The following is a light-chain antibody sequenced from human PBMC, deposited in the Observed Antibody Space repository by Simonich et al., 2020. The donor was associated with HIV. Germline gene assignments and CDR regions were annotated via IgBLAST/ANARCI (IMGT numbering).Light chain of an antibody. J-gene: IGKJ2*01. CDR3: QQYYSTPYT. CDR1: QNVLYSSNNKTY. V-gene: IGKV4-1*01. Sequence: DIVMTQSPDSLAVSLGERATINYKSSQNVLYSSNNKTYLAWHQQKPGQPPKLLIYWASTRESGVPDRFSGSGSGTDFTLTISSLQAEDVAVYYCQQYYSTPYTFGQGTKLEIK. CDR2: WAS.